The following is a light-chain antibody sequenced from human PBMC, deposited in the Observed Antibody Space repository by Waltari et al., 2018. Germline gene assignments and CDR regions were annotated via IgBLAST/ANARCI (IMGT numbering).Light chain of an antibody. CDR1: QSLLDSDGKTY. CDR3: MQGIHPLRT. V-gene: IGKV2-29*02. J-gene: IGKJ1*01. Sequence: DIVMTQTPLSLSVTPGQPASISCQSSQSLLDSDGKTYLYWYLQRPGQSPHLLIFDVSSRFSRVPDRFSGSGSGTDFTLEISRVEAEDVVVYSCMQGIHPLRTFGQGTRLEIK. CDR2: DVS.